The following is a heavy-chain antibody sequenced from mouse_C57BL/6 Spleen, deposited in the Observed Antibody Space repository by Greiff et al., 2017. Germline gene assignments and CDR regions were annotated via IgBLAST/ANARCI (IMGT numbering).Heavy chain of an antibody. CDR1: GYTFTSYW. D-gene: IGHD2-4*01. CDR3: ARRDDYDFPWFAY. Sequence: QVQLQQPGAELVRPGSSVKLSCKASGYTFTSYWMDWVKQRPGQGLEWIGHIYPSDSETHYNQKFKDKATLTVDKSSSTAYMQLSSLTSEDSAVYYCARRDDYDFPWFAYWGQGTLVTVSA. V-gene: IGHV1-61*01. J-gene: IGHJ3*01. CDR2: IYPSDSET.